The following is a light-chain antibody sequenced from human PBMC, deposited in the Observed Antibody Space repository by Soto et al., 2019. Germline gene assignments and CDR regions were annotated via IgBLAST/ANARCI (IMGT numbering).Light chain of an antibody. Sequence: QSVLTQPRSVSGSPGQSVTISCTGTSSDVGGYNYVSWYQQHPGKAPKVMIYDVSKRPSGVPDRFSGSKSGNTASLTISGLKAEDEADYYCCSYAGSYTLVFGGGTKVTVL. J-gene: IGLJ2*01. CDR3: CSYAGSYTLV. CDR2: DVS. CDR1: SSDVGGYNY. V-gene: IGLV2-11*01.